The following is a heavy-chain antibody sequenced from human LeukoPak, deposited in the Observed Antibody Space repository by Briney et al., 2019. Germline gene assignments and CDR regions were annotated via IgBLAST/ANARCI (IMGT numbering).Heavy chain of an antibody. Sequence: GGSLRLSCAASGFTFSSYAMSWARQAPGKGLEWVSSISTTGGGMYYADSVKGRFIISRDNSKNTLYMQMNSLRAEDTALYYCAKNRGSGSYLMDVWGQGTTVTVSS. V-gene: IGHV3-23*01. J-gene: IGHJ6*02. CDR3: AKNRGSGSYLMDV. CDR1: GFTFSSYA. D-gene: IGHD3-10*01. CDR2: ISTTGGGM.